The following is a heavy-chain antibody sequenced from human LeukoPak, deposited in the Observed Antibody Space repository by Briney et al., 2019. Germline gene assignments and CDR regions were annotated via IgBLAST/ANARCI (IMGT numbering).Heavy chain of an antibody. CDR3: ARGQGDWMAGEVHFDY. D-gene: IGHD3/OR15-3a*01. CDR2: IYYSGST. CDR1: GGSISSYY. Sequence: SETLSLTCAVSGGSISSYYWSWIRQPPGKGLEWIGYIYYSGSTNYNPSLKSRVTISVDTSKNQFSLKLSSVTAADTAVYYCARGQGDWMAGEVHFDYWGQGTLVTVSS. V-gene: IGHV4-59*01. J-gene: IGHJ4*02.